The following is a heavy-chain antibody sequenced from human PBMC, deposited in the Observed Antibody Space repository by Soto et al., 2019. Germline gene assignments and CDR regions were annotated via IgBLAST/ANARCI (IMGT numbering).Heavy chain of an antibody. D-gene: IGHD3-3*01. Sequence: QVQLVQSGAEVKKPGASVKVSCKASGYTFTSYGISWVRQAPGQGLEWMGWFTSYNGNTNYAQNLQGRVTMTTYTSTSTAYMELRSLRSDDTAVYYCARLTFYDFWSGPRGPYYYYMDVWGKGTTVTVSS. CDR1: GYTFTSYG. CDR3: ARLTFYDFWSGPRGPYYYYMDV. J-gene: IGHJ6*03. CDR2: FTSYNGNT. V-gene: IGHV1-18*01.